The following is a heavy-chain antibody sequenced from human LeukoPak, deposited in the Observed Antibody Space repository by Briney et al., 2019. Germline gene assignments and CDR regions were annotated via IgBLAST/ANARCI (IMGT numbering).Heavy chain of an antibody. CDR1: GGSFSGHY. Sequence: PSETLSLTCAVYGGSFSGHYWSWIRQPPGKGLEWIGEINHSGSTNYNPSLKSRVTISVDTSKNQFSLKLSSVTAADTAVYYCARGSPRIAAAGINRWGQGTLVTVSS. D-gene: IGHD6-13*01. J-gene: IGHJ4*02. V-gene: IGHV4-34*01. CDR2: INHSGST. CDR3: ARGSPRIAAAGINR.